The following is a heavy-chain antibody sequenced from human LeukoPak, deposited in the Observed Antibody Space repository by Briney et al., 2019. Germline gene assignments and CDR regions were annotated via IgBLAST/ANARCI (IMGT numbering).Heavy chain of an antibody. J-gene: IGHJ5*02. CDR2: ISNRNT. Sequence: LSETLSLTCSVSGGSISTYYWNWIRETPGKGLEWIGHISNRNTDYNPSLKSRVTISVDTSKNQFSLKLTSVTAADTAIYYCARDKAHTYGRYFDPWGQGALVPVSS. V-gene: IGHV4-59*01. CDR1: GGSISTYY. CDR3: ARDKAHTYGRYFDP. D-gene: IGHD5-18*01.